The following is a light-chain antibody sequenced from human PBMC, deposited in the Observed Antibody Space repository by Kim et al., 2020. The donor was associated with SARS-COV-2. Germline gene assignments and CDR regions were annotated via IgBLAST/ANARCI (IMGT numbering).Light chain of an antibody. V-gene: IGKV2-30*01. CDR3: LHERKWCPWT. CDR1: QGPVYSDGDTS. J-gene: IGKJ1*01. CDR2: DVS. Sequence: VVMTQPPLSLPVTLGQPPSISCNSSQGPVYSDGDTSLNWFQQMPGQSPRRLIYDVSERDSGVPDRLSGSGSGADFTLHISREEGEDVGRYYYLHERKWCPWTFGQGTKVDIK.